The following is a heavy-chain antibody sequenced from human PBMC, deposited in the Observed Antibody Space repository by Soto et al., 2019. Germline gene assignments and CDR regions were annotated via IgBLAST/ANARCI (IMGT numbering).Heavy chain of an antibody. V-gene: IGHV1-69*02. J-gene: IGHJ6*03. Sequence: GASVKVSCKASGGTFSSYTISWVRQAPGQGLEWMGRIIPILGIANYAQKFQGRVTITADKSTSTAYMELSSLRSEDTAVYYCARNDYGYYYYMDVWGKGTTVTVSS. CDR2: IIPILGIA. CDR1: GGTFSSYT. CDR3: ARNDYGYYYYMDV. D-gene: IGHD4-17*01.